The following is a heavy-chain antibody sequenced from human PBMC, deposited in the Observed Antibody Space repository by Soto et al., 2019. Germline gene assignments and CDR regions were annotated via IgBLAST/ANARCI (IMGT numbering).Heavy chain of an antibody. CDR3: ARDLGVALATLTLDY. CDR1: GFTFSTYG. Sequence: GGSLRLSCAASGFTFSTYGMNWVRQAPGKGLEWVAYITSDSSDVHYADSVKGRFTISRDNAKNSLSLQMNTLRAEDTAVYYCARDLGVALATLTLDYWGQGTLVTVS. J-gene: IGHJ4*02. D-gene: IGHD2-15*01. V-gene: IGHV3-21*06. CDR2: ITSDSSDV.